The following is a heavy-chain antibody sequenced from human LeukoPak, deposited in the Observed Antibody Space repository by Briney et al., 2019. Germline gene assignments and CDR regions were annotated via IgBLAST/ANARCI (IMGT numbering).Heavy chain of an antibody. V-gene: IGHV1-2*02. J-gene: IGHJ4*02. D-gene: IGHD3-10*01. CDR3: ARVHYYGSGNYYIFDY. CDR2: INCKSGGT. CDR1: GYTFTDYY. Sequence: GASVKVSCKASGYTFTDYYIHWVRQAPGQGLEWMGWINCKSGGTNYAQNFQGRVTMTRDTSITTAYMELSNLISDDTAMYYCARVHYYGSGNYYIFDYWGQGILVTVSS.